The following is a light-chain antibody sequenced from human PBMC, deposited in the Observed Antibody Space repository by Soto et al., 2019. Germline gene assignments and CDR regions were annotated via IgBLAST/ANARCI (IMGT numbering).Light chain of an antibody. CDR1: QSISSW. J-gene: IGKJ1*01. CDR2: DAS. V-gene: IGKV1-5*01. CDR3: QQYNSYSPT. Sequence: DIPMTQSPSTLSASVGDRVTITCRASQSISSWLAWYQQKPGKAPKLLIYDASSLESRVPSRFSGSGSGTEFTLTISSLQPDDFATYYCQQYNSYSPTFGQGTKVEIK.